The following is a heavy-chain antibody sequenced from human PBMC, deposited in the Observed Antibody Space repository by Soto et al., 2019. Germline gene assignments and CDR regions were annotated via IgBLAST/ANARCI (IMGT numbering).Heavy chain of an antibody. J-gene: IGHJ5*02. D-gene: IGHD3-22*01. Sequence: LSLTCAVYGGSFSGYYWSWIRQPPGKGLEWIGEINHSGSTNYNPSLKSRVTISVDTSKNQFSLKLSSVTAADTAVYYCARGSRLASDSSGSSLNWFDPWGQGTLVTVSS. CDR2: INHSGST. V-gene: IGHV4-34*01. CDR3: ARGSRLASDSSGSSLNWFDP. CDR1: GGSFSGYY.